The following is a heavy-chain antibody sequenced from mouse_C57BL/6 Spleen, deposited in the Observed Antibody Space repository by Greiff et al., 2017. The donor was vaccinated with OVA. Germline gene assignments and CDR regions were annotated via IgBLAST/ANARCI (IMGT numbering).Heavy chain of an antibody. CDR2: IDPSDSYT. D-gene: IGHD1-1*01. Sequence: VQLQQSGAELVKPGASVKLSCKASGYTFTSYWMQWVKQRPGQGLAWIGEIDPSDSYTNYNQKFKGKATLTVDTSSSTAYMQLSSLTSEDSAVDYCARCYYYGSSYAMDYWGQGTSVTVSS. CDR1: GYTFTSYW. CDR3: ARCYYYGSSYAMDY. V-gene: IGHV1-50*01. J-gene: IGHJ4*01.